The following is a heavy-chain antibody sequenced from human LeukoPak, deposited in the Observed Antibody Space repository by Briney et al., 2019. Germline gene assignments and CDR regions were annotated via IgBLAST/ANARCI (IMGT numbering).Heavy chain of an antibody. J-gene: IGHJ3*01. CDR1: GGSLSGYY. D-gene: IGHD4/OR15-4a*01. Sequence: SETLSLTCGVYGGSLSGYYWSWIRQTPWKGLEWIGEIKQNGNTNYDPSLRSRITISVDTANNQFSLKLTSVTAADTAMYYCAREGWPKARYGLTKDGFDVWGQGTMVTVSS. CDR2: IKQNGNT. CDR3: AREGWPKARYGLTKDGFDV. V-gene: IGHV4-34*01.